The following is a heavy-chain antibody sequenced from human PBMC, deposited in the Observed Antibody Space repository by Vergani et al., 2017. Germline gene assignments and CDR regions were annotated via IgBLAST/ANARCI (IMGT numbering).Heavy chain of an antibody. V-gene: IGHV1-69*01. Sequence: QVQLVQSGAEVKKPGSSVKVSCKASGGTFSSYAISWVRQAPGQGLELMGGIIPIFGTANYAQKFQGSVTFTADESTSTAYMELSSLRSEYTAVYYCARDRAIVVVPAAINAFDIWGQGTMVTVSS. J-gene: IGHJ3*02. D-gene: IGHD2-2*01. CDR3: ARDRAIVVVPAAINAFDI. CDR1: GGTFSSYA. CDR2: IIPIFGTA.